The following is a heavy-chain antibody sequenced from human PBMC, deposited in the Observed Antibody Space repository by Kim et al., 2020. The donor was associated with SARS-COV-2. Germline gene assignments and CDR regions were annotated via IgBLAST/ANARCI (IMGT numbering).Heavy chain of an antibody. CDR2: ISWNSGSI. Sequence: GGSLRLSCAASGFTFDDYAMHWVRQAPGKGLEWVSGISWNSGSIGYADSVKGRFTISRDNAKNSLYLQMNSLRAEDTALYYCAKDRRYYYDSSGYFDAFDIWGQGTMVTVSS. J-gene: IGHJ3*02. D-gene: IGHD3-22*01. CDR1: GFTFDDYA. CDR3: AKDRRYYYDSSGYFDAFDI. V-gene: IGHV3-9*01.